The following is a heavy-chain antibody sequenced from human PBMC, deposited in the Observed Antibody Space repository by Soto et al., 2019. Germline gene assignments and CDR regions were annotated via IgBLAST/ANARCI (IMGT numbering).Heavy chain of an antibody. CDR1: GYSITSYW. D-gene: IGHD6-13*01. V-gene: IGHV5-10-1*01. Sequence: PGDALKISGKGSGYSITSYWISWVRQMPGKGLEWMGRIDPSDSYTNYSPSFQGHVTISADKSISTAYLQWSSLKASDTAMYYCASAYSSSPVRGAFDIWGQGTMVTVSS. CDR2: IDPSDSYT. CDR3: ASAYSSSPVRGAFDI. J-gene: IGHJ3*02.